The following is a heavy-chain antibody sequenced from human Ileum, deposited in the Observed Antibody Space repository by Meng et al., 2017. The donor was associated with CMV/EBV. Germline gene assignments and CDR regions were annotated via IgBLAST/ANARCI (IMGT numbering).Heavy chain of an antibody. D-gene: IGHD1-1*01. Sequence: QVQLGWAGAEVKRPGSSVKVSCKASGGTFSHYGISWIRQTPGQGLEWMGGIIPIFGTPNYAQKFQGRITITADESTQTVYMELSSLTADDTALYFCARLGQQLVAPPAYFDSWGQGTLVTVSS. CDR2: IIPIFGTP. J-gene: IGHJ4*02. CDR3: ARLGQQLVAPPAYFDS. CDR1: GGTFSHYG. V-gene: IGHV1-69*12.